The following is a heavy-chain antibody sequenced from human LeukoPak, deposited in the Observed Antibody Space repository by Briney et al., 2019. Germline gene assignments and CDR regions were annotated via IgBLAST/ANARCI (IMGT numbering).Heavy chain of an antibody. V-gene: IGHV1-2*02. CDR2: INPNSGGT. D-gene: IGHD1-26*01. J-gene: IGHJ5*02. CDR1: GGTFSSYA. CDR3: ASGSGSYYNNWFVP. Sequence: ASVKVSCKASGGTFSSYAISWVRQAPGQGLEWMGWINPNSGGTNYAQKFQGRVTMTRDTSISTAYMELSRLRSDDTAVYYCASGSGSYYNNWFVPWGQGTLVTVSS.